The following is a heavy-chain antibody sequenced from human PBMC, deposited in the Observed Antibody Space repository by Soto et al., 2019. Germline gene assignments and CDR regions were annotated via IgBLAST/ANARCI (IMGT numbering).Heavy chain of an antibody. Sequence: GASLKVSCKASVGTFSSYAISWVRQAPGQGLEWMGGIIPIFGTANYAQKFQGRVTITADESTSTAYMELSSLRSEDTAVYYCARDLFAVAVAGIGWFDPWGQGTLVTVSS. D-gene: IGHD6-19*01. CDR3: ARDLFAVAVAGIGWFDP. CDR1: VGTFSSYA. V-gene: IGHV1-69*13. CDR2: IIPIFGTA. J-gene: IGHJ5*02.